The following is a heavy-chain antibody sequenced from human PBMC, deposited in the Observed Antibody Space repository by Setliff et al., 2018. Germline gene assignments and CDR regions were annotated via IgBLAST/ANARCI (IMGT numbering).Heavy chain of an antibody. J-gene: IGHJ6*03. Sequence: GESLTISCQGLGYDFFGHWIAWVRQVPGKGPEWVGLIYPGDSDTRYSPSFQGQVTIAVDRSRVTAYLQWDSLKASDAATYYCARLAVRNTVYYYFTDVWGKGTSVTVSS. CDR1: GYDFFGHW. V-gene: IGHV5-51*01. D-gene: IGHD2-2*02. CDR2: IYPGDSDT. CDR3: ARLAVRNTVYYYFTDV.